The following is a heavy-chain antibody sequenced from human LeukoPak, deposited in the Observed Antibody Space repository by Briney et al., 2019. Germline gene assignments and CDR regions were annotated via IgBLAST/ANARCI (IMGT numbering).Heavy chain of an antibody. CDR2: ISGSGGST. V-gene: IGHV3-23*01. D-gene: IGHD6-19*01. CDR3: ATYSSGWYPFDY. Sequence: GGSLRLSCAASGFTFSSYVMSWVRQAPGKGLEWVSAISGSGGSTYYADSVKGRFTISRDNSKNTLYLQMNSLRAEDTAVYYCATYSSGWYPFDYWGQGTLVTVSS. CDR1: GFTFSSYV. J-gene: IGHJ4*02.